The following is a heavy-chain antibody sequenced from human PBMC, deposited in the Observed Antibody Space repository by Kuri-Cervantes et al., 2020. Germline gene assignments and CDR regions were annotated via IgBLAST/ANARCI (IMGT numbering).Heavy chain of an antibody. CDR1: GFTFSSYW. D-gene: IGHD6-19*01. V-gene: IGHV3-74*01. Sequence: GGSLRLSCAASGFTFSSYWMHWVRQAPRKGLVWVSRINSDWSSTSYAGSVKRRFTISRDNANNTLYLQMYSLRAEDTAVYYCARAIAVAGAFDIWGQGTMVTVSS. J-gene: IGHJ3*02. CDR2: INSDWSST. CDR3: ARAIAVAGAFDI.